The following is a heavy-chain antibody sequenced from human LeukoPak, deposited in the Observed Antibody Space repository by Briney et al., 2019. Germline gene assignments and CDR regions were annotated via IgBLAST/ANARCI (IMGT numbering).Heavy chain of an antibody. J-gene: IGHJ4*02. D-gene: IGHD3-3*01. CDR1: GFTFSIYA. Sequence: GGSLRLSCAASGFTFSIYALNWVRQAPGKGLEWVSSISANGGEAHYADSVKGRFTISRDNSKNTLYLQINNPGVEDTAVYYCAKRYYDFPLDYWGQGTLVTVSS. V-gene: IGHV3-23*01. CDR3: AKRYYDFPLDY. CDR2: ISANGGEA.